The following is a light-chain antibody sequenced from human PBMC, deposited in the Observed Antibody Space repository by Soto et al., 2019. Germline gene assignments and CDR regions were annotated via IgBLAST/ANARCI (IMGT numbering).Light chain of an antibody. J-gene: IGKJ4*01. V-gene: IGKV3-20*01. CDR1: QSISSSY. CDR3: HHYGSSPLT. CDR2: GAS. Sequence: EIVLTQSPGTLSLSPGERATLSCRASQSISSSYLAWYQLKPGQAPRLLIYGASSRATGIPDRFSGSGSGTDFTLTISRLGPEDFAVYYCHHYGSSPLTFGGGTKVDIK.